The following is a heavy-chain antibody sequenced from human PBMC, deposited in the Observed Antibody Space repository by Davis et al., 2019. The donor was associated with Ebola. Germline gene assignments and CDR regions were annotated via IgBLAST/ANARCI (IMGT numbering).Heavy chain of an antibody. D-gene: IGHD2-15*01. CDR1: GGSFSGSY. Sequence: SATLSLTCAVYGGSFSGSYWSWIRQPPGKGLEWIGEINHSGSTNYNPSLKSRVTISVDTSKNQFSLKLSSVTAADTAVYYCARDPHALGYCSGGSCSTYGMDVWGQGTTVTVSS. V-gene: IGHV4-34*01. CDR3: ARDPHALGYCSGGSCSTYGMDV. CDR2: INHSGST. J-gene: IGHJ6*02.